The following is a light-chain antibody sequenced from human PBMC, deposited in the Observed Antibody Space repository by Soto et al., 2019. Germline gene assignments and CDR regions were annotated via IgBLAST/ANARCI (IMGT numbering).Light chain of an antibody. CDR1: SSDVGGYNH. CDR2: DVS. CDR3: CSYAGSYTFV. J-gene: IGLJ2*01. V-gene: IGLV2-11*01. Sequence: QSALTQPRSVSGSPGQSVTNSCTGTSSDVGGYNHVSWYQQHPGKAPNYMIYDVSKRPSGVPDRFSGSKSGNTASLTISGLQAEDESYYYCCSYAGSYTFVFGGGTKLPVL.